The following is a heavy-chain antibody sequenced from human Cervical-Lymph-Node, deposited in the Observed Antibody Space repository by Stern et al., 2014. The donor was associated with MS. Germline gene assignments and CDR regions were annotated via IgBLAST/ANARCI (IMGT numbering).Heavy chain of an antibody. CDR1: GYRFTSYG. V-gene: IGHV7-4-1*02. CDR2: INTNTGNP. J-gene: IGHJ4*02. D-gene: IGHD5-24*01. Sequence: QVQLVQSGSELMKPGASVKVSCTGHGYRFTSYGMTWVRQAPGQGLEWMGMINTNTGNPYYAPDFSRLFVFTFDTSVSTSYLEITSLKAEDTAVYYCLSDYNWGQGTLVTVPS. CDR3: LSDYN.